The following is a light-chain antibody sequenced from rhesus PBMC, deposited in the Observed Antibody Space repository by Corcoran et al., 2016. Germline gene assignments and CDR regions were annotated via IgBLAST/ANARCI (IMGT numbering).Light chain of an antibody. J-gene: IGKJ3*01. CDR2: KAS. CDR3: QQYSSRPLT. V-gene: IGKV1-22*01. Sequence: DIQMTQSPSSLSASVGDTVTITCRASQGISSWLAWYQQKPGKAPKLLIYKASSLQSGVPSRFSGSGSGKDFTLTISSLQSEDFVTYYCQQYSSRPLTFGPGTKLDIK. CDR1: QGISSW.